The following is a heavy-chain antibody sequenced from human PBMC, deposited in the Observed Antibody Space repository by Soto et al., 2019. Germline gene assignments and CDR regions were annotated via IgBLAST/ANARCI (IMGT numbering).Heavy chain of an antibody. CDR3: ARGEDDYGDPDAFDI. D-gene: IGHD4-17*01. Sequence: GASVKVSCKASGYTFTSYGISWVRQAPGQGLERMGWISAYNGNTNYAQKLQGRVTMTTDTSTSTAYMGLRSLRSDDTAVFYFARGEDDYGDPDAFDIWGQGTMVTVSS. CDR1: GYTFTSYG. J-gene: IGHJ3*02. CDR2: ISAYNGNT. V-gene: IGHV1-18*01.